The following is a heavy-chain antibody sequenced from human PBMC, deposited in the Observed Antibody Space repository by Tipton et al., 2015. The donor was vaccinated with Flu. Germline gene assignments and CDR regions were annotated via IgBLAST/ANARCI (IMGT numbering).Heavy chain of an antibody. J-gene: IGHJ4*02. CDR2: IRSTVDGGTV. CDR3: SRVYCSPTSCYRSDY. Sequence: SLRLSCSASGFSFGDYAPTWVRQAPGKGLEWVAFIRSTVDGGTVQYAAAVKGRFTISRDDSKSITYLQMDSLKTEDTAVYYCSRVYCSPTSCYRSDYWGQGTRVIVSS. V-gene: IGHV3-49*04. D-gene: IGHD2-2*01. CDR1: GFSFGDYA.